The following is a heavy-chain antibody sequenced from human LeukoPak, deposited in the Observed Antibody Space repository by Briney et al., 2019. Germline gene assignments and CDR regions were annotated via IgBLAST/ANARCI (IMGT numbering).Heavy chain of an antibody. D-gene: IGHD1-26*01. V-gene: IGHV4-59*01. CDR1: GGSISSYY. CDR2: IYYGGTT. Sequence: PSETLSLTCTVSGGSISSYYWSWIRQPPGKGLEWIGYIYYGGTTDYNPSLKSRVTISVDTSNNQLSLKVSSVTAADTAVYYCARSSGAYRSFDYWGQGTLVPVSS. CDR3: ARSSGAYRSFDY. J-gene: IGHJ4*02.